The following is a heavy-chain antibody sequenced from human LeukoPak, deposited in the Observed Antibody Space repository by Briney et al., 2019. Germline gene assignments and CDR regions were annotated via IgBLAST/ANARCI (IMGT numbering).Heavy chain of an antibody. CDR3: AKDFHRLGEFDAFDI. V-gene: IGHV3-11*01. D-gene: IGHD3-16*01. Sequence: GGSLRLSCAVSGFTFTDTYMTWIRQAPGKGLESLSYISPSGTDISYADSVKGRFTISRDNAKNSLYLQMNSLRAEDTALYYCAKDFHRLGEFDAFDIWGQGTMVTVSS. CDR2: ISPSGTDI. CDR1: GFTFTDTY. J-gene: IGHJ3*02.